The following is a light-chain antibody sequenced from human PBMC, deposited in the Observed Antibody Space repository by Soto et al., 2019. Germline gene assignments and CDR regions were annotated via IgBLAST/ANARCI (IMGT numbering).Light chain of an antibody. V-gene: IGKV1-39*01. CDR3: QQSHTAPPT. J-gene: IGKJ1*01. CDR1: QKIRSY. Sequence: DIQMTQSPSSLSASVGDRVTISCRASQKIRSYLNWYQQKPGKAPKLLIYAASSLQSGVPSRFSGSGSGTDFTFTSSRLQHEDSATYYCQQSHTAPPTFGQGTQVEIK. CDR2: AAS.